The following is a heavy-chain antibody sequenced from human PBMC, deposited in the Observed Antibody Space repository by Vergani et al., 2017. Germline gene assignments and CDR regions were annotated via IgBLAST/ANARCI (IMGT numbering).Heavy chain of an antibody. CDR1: GFTFSSYA. CDR2: ISGSGGST. V-gene: IGHV3-23*01. J-gene: IGHJ6*03. Sequence: EVQLLESGGGLVQPGGSLRLSCAASGFTFSSYAMSWVRQAPGKGLEWVSAISGSGGSTYYADSVKGRFTISRDNSKNTLYLQMNSLRAEDTAVYYCAKLWQRGPYSYGPYYYYMDVWGKGTTVTVSS. D-gene: IGHD5-18*01. CDR3: AKLWQRGPYSYGPYYYYMDV.